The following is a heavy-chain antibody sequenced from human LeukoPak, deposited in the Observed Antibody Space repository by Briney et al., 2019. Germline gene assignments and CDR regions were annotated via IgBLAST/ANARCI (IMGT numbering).Heavy chain of an antibody. CDR1: GFTFSSYE. D-gene: IGHD3-10*02. CDR3: AELGITLIGGV. CDR2: ISSSGSTI. Sequence: GGSLRLSCAASGFTFSSYEMNWVRQAPGKGLEWVSYISSSGSTIYYADSVKGRFTISRDNAKNSLYLQVNSLRAEDTAVYYCAELGITLIGGVWGKGTTVTISS. J-gene: IGHJ6*04. V-gene: IGHV3-48*03.